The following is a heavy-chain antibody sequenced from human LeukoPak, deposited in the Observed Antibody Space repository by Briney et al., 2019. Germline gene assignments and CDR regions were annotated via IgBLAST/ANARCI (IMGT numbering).Heavy chain of an antibody. CDR1: GYTFTNYG. D-gene: IGHD3-10*01. Sequence: ASVKVSCKASGYTFTNYGISWVRQATGQGLAWMGWISAYNGNTNYAQKLQGRVTMTTDTSTSTAYMEARSLRSDETAMYYCARQSFGSGSRDDALDIWGQGTVVTVSS. V-gene: IGHV1-18*01. J-gene: IGHJ3*02. CDR2: ISAYNGNT. CDR3: ARQSFGSGSRDDALDI.